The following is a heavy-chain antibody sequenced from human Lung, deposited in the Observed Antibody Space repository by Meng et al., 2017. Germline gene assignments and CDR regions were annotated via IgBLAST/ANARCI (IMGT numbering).Heavy chain of an antibody. Sequence: QVEESVGGLVNPGGYLSPSCESSGFTFSNAWMSWVRQAPGKGLEWIGRIKSKTDGETTDYAAPVKGRFSISRDDSKNTVYLQMNSLKTEDTAVYYCQWLSTHPPDQWGQGTLVTVSS. CDR3: QWLSTHPPDQ. V-gene: IGHV3-15*01. CDR2: IKSKTDGETT. J-gene: IGHJ4*02. D-gene: IGHD3-22*01. CDR1: GFTFSNAW.